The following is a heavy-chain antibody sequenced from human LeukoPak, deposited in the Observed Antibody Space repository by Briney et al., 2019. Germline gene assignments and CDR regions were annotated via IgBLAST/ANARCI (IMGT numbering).Heavy chain of an antibody. CDR3: AKKGYYYYGMDV. CDR1: GGTFSSYA. Sequence: GASVKVSCKASGGTFSSYAISWVRQAPGQGLEWMGGIIPIFGTANYAQKFQGRVTITADESTSTAYMELSSLRPEDTAVYYCAKKGYYYYGMDVWGQGTTVTVSS. CDR2: IIPIFGTA. J-gene: IGHJ6*02. V-gene: IGHV1-69*13.